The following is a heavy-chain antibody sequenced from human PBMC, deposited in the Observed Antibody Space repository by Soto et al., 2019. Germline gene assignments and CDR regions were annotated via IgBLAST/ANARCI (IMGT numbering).Heavy chain of an antibody. CDR3: AREKMGIAAAGTFDY. CDR1: GFTFSSYW. Sequence: GGSLRLSCAASGFTFSSYWMSWVRQAPGKGLEWVANIKQDGSEKYYVDSVKGRFTISRDNAKNSLYLQMNSLRAEDTAVYYCAREKMGIAAAGTFDYWGQGTLVTVSS. CDR2: IKQDGSEK. D-gene: IGHD6-13*01. V-gene: IGHV3-7*01. J-gene: IGHJ4*02.